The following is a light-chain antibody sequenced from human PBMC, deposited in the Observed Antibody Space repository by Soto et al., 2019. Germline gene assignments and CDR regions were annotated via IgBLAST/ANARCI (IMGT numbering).Light chain of an antibody. Sequence: QSVLTQPASVSGSPGQSITISCTGTSSDVGGYNYVSWYQQHPGKAPKLMIYDVSNRPSGVSNRFSGSKSGNTASLTISGLQAEDEADYYCSSYTSSSTLXVFGTGTKVTVL. J-gene: IGLJ1*01. CDR3: SSYTSSSTLXV. V-gene: IGLV2-14*01. CDR2: DVS. CDR1: SSDVGGYNY.